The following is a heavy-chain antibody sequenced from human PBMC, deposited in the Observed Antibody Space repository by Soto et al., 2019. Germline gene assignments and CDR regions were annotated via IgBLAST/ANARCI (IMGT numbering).Heavy chain of an antibody. Sequence: PGGSLRLSCAASGFTFSSYAMSWVRQAPGKGLEWVSAISGSGGSTYYADSVKGRFTISRDNSKNTLYLQMNSLRAEDTAVYYCAFGIQLWLILPYYFDYWGQGTLVTVSS. J-gene: IGHJ4*02. CDR2: ISGSGGST. CDR1: GFTFSSYA. CDR3: AFGIQLWLILPYYFDY. V-gene: IGHV3-23*01. D-gene: IGHD5-18*01.